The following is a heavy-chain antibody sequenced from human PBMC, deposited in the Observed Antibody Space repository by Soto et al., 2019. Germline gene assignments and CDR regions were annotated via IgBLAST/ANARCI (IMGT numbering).Heavy chain of an antibody. D-gene: IGHD6-13*01. CDR1: GFTFDACG. V-gene: IGHV3-20*04. Sequence: EVQLVESGGGVVRPGGSLRRSCAASGFTFDACGLSWVRQAPGKGLEWVSGINWNGDSTGYVDSVKGRFTISSDNAKNSLYLQMNSLRAEDTALYYCATTYDHASNWSAKPVDVCGHGTTVIVSS. J-gene: IGHJ6*02. CDR3: ATTYDHASNWSAKPVDV. CDR2: INWNGDST.